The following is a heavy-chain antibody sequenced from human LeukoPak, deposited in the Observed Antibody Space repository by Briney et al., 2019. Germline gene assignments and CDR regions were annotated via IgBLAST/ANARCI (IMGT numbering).Heavy chain of an antibody. J-gene: IGHJ4*02. V-gene: IGHV3-21*01. CDR1: GFTFSSYS. CDR2: ISSSSSCI. Sequence: GGSLRLSCAASGFTFSSYSMNWVRQAPGKGLEWVSSISSSSSCIYYADSVKGRFTISRDNSKNTLYLQMNSLRAEDTAVYYCAREGIAVAGIDYWGQGTLVTVSS. D-gene: IGHD6-19*01. CDR3: AREGIAVAGIDY.